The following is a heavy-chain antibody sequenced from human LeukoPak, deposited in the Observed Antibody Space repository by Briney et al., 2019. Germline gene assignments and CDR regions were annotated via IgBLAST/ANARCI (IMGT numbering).Heavy chain of an antibody. V-gene: IGHV3-23*01. Sequence: PGGSLRLSCAASGLTFSNHGMSWVRQAPGKGLQWVSAITGDGTTTYYADSVKGRFTISRDNSKNMLYLQMSSLRAEDTAVHYCAKMNGYFEYWGQGALVPVSS. CDR3: AKMNGYFEY. CDR1: GLTFSNHG. CDR2: ITGDGTTT. D-gene: IGHD1-1*01. J-gene: IGHJ4*02.